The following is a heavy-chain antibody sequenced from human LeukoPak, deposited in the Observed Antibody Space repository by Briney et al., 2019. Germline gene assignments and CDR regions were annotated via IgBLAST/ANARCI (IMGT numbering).Heavy chain of an antibody. CDR1: GGSISSSSYY. D-gene: IGHD2-2*02. CDR2: IYYSGST. CDR3: ARVVVPAAIVVWFDP. J-gene: IGHJ5*02. V-gene: IGHV4-39*01. Sequence: SETLSLTCTVSGGSISSSSYYWGWIRQPPGKGLEWIGSIYYSGSTYYNPSLKSRVTISVDTSKNQFSLKLSSVTAADTAVYYCARVVVPAAIVVWFDPWGQGTLVTVSS.